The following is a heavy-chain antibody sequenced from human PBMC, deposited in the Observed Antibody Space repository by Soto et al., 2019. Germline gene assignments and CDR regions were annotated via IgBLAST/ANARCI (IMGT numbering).Heavy chain of an antibody. Sequence: SETLSLTCTVSGGSISSYYWSWIRQPPGKGLEWIGYIYYSGSTNYNPSLKSRVTISVDTSKNQFSLKLSSVTAADTAVYYCARSRGEFLTGYHPFLLGFDPWGQGTLVTVSS. V-gene: IGHV4-59*01. CDR3: ARSRGEFLTGYHPFLLGFDP. J-gene: IGHJ5*02. D-gene: IGHD3-9*01. CDR2: IYYSGST. CDR1: GGSISSYY.